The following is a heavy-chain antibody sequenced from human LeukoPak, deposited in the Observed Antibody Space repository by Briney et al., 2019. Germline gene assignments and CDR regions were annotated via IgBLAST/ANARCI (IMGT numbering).Heavy chain of an antibody. Sequence: PGGSLRLSCTASGFTFGDYVMSWVRQAPGKGLEWVGFIGSKPYGGTTEYAASVKGRFIISRDDSKTIAYLQMNSLKSEDAAVYYCTTGSATGTGSGYWGQGTLVTVSS. V-gene: IGHV3-49*04. CDR3: TTGSATGTGSGY. CDR1: GFTFGDYV. J-gene: IGHJ4*02. CDR2: IGSKPYGGTT. D-gene: IGHD6-13*01.